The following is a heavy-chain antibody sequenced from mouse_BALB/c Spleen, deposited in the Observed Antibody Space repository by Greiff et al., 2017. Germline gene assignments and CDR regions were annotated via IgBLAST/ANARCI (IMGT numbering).Heavy chain of an antibody. V-gene: IGHV5-6-5*01. CDR1: GFTFSSYA. J-gene: IGHJ2*01. CDR2: ISSGGST. Sequence: EVHLVESGGGLVKPVGSLKLSCAASGFTFSSYAMSWVRQTPEKRLEWVASISSGGSTYYPDSVKGRFTISRDNARNILYLQMSSLRSEDTAMYYCARPVYPYYFDYWGQGTTLTVSS. CDR3: ARPVYPYYFDY.